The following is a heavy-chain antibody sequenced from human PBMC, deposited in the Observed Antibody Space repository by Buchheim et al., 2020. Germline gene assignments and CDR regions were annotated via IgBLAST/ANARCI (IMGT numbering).Heavy chain of an antibody. D-gene: IGHD1/OR15-1a*01. Sequence: QVRLVQSGAEVKKPGASVQLSCKASGYTFTTYHIHWVRQAPGQGLEWVEIIDPSGSSPTYAQKFQGRVTMTRDTSTSTVYMDLSSLRSEDTAVYFCARDREQIRGHYNRPVYYYGMDVWGQGTT. J-gene: IGHJ6*02. CDR3: ARDREQIRGHYNRPVYYYGMDV. V-gene: IGHV1-46*03. CDR1: GYTFTTYH. CDR2: IDPSGSSP.